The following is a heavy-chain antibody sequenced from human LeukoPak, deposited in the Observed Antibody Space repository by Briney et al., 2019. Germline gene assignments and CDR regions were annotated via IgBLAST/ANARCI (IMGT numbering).Heavy chain of an antibody. CDR1: GFTFSSYA. CDR3: AKDLYSSSWHDAFDI. V-gene: IGHV3-23*01. D-gene: IGHD6-13*01. CDR2: ISGSGGST. Sequence: PGGSLRLSCAASGFTFSSYAMSWVRQAPGKGLEWVSAISGSGGSTYYADSVKGRLTISRDNSKNTLYLQMNSLRAEDTAVYYCAKDLYSSSWHDAFDIWAKGQWSPSLQ. J-gene: IGHJ3*02.